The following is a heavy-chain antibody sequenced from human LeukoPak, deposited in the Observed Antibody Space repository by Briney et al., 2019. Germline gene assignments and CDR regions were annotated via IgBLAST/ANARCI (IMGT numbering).Heavy chain of an antibody. CDR3: ATEYYDFLTAKYWGGYDY. V-gene: IGHV3-30-3*01. CDR2: MSYDARIK. CDR1: GFNFNTYD. D-gene: IGHD3-9*01. Sequence: PGRSLRLSCAASGFNFNTYDMHWVRQAPGKGLEWVAVMSYDARIKYYADSVKGRFTFSRDNSENTLYLQMNSLGAEDTALYYCATEYYDFLTAKYWGGYDYWGQGTLVIVSS. J-gene: IGHJ4*02.